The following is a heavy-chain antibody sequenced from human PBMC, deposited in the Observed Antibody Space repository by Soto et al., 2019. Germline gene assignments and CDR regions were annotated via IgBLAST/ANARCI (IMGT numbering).Heavy chain of an antibody. CDR3: ARDRRYCSMTDCYSCLGPDY. D-gene: IGHD2-2*01. CDR2: INPRGGSA. V-gene: IGHV1-46*01. J-gene: IGHJ4*02. CDR1: GYTFSNYY. Sequence: ASVKVSCKASGYTFSNYYLHWVRQAPGQGLEWMGMINPRGGSASYAQKFQGRVTMSSDTSTSTVYIDMSSLRFEDTAVYYCARDRRYCSMTDCYSCLGPDYWGQGTLVTVSS.